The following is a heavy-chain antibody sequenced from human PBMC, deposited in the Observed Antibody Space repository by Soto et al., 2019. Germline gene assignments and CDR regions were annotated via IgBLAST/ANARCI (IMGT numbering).Heavy chain of an antibody. CDR2: IWCDGSNK. Sequence: GGSLRLSCAASGFTFSSYGMHWVRQAPGKGLEWVSVIWCDGSNKYYADSVKGRFTISRDNSKNTLYLQMNSLRAEDTAVYYCAKPVTSYYYDSSGYLYYFDYWGQGTLVTVSS. CDR3: AKPVTSYYYDSSGYLYYFDY. CDR1: GFTFSSYG. V-gene: IGHV3-33*06. J-gene: IGHJ4*02. D-gene: IGHD3-22*01.